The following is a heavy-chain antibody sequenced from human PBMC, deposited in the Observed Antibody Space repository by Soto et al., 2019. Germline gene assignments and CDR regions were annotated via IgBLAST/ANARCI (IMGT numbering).Heavy chain of an antibody. CDR3: ARKDIVVVPAAIFSWFDP. D-gene: IGHD2-2*01. CDR2: ISSSGSTI. J-gene: IGHJ5*02. V-gene: IGHV3-48*03. Sequence: GSLRLSCAASGFTFSSYEMNWVRQAPGKGLEWVSYISSSGSTIYYADSVKGRFTISRDNAKNSLYLQMNSLRAEDTAVYYCARKDIVVVPAAIFSWFDPWGQGTLVTVSS. CDR1: GFTFSSYE.